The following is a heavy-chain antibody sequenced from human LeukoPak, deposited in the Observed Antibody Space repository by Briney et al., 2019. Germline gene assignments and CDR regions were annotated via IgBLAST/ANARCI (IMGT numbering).Heavy chain of an antibody. CDR3: ARALRGDY. J-gene: IGHJ4*02. V-gene: IGHV3-21*01. CDR2: ISSSSSYI. CDR1: GFTFSSCS. Sequence: GGSLRLSCAASGFTFSSCSVNWVRQAPVKGLEWVSSISSSSSYIYYADSVKGRFTISRDNAKNSLYLQMNSLRAEDTAVYYCARALRGDYWGQGTLVTVSS. D-gene: IGHD5-12*01.